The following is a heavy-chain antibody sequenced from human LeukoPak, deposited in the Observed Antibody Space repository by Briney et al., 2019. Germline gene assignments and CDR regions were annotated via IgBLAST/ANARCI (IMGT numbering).Heavy chain of an antibody. CDR2: ISGSGGST. CDR1: GFTFSSYA. CDR3: AKSAYYYDSSGFYWVDF. V-gene: IGHV3-23*01. Sequence: GGSLRLSCAASGFTFSSYAMSWVRQAPGKGLEWVSGISGSGGSTYYADSVKGRFTISRDNSKNTLYVQMSSPRAEDTAVYHCAKSAYYYDSSGFYWVDFWGPGTLVTVSS. D-gene: IGHD3-22*01. J-gene: IGHJ4*02.